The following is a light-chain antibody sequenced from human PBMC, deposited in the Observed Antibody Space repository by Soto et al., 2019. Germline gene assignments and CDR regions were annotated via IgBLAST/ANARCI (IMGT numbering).Light chain of an antibody. V-gene: IGKV3-20*01. CDR1: QSVSNNY. J-gene: IGKJ1*01. CDR2: GAS. CDR3: QQYGSSGT. Sequence: IVLTQSPGTLSLSPGERATLSCRASQSVSNNYLAWYQQKPGQAPRLLIYGASNSATGIPDRFSGSGSGTDFTLTISRLEPEDFEVYYCQQYGSSGTFGQGTKVDIK.